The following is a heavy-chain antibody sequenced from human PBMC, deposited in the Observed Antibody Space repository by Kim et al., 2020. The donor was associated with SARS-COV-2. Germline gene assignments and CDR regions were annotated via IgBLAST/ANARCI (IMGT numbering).Heavy chain of an antibody. CDR2: IWYDGSNK. V-gene: IGHV3-33*01. Sequence: GGSLRLSCAASGFTFSSYGMHWVRQAPGKGLEWVAVIWYDGSNKCYADSVKGRFTISRDNSKNTLYLQMNSLRAEDTAVYYCARDQGDPDYDILTGYYPEFRGQGTMVTVSS. J-gene: IGHJ3*01. CDR1: GFTFSSYG. D-gene: IGHD3-9*01. CDR3: ARDQGDPDYDILTGYYPEF.